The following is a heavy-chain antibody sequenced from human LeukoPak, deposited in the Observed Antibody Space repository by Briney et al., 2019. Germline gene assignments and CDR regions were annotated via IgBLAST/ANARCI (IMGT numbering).Heavy chain of an antibody. CDR2: IYYTGST. CDR1: GGSISSSSYY. D-gene: IGHD5-12*01. CDR3: ARLSGYGLHYYYYMDV. Sequence: SETLSLTCTVSGGSISSSSYYWGWIRQPPGKGLEWIGSIYYTGSTYYNPSLKSRVTISIDTSKNQFSLKLSSVTAADTAVYYCARLSGYGLHYYYYMDVWGSGTTVTISS. V-gene: IGHV4-39*07. J-gene: IGHJ6*03.